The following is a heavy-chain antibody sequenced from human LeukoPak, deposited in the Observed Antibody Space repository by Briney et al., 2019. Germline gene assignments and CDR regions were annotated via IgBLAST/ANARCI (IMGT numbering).Heavy chain of an antibody. CDR1: GYTFTVYY. J-gene: IGHJ4*02. CDR2: INPNSGGT. D-gene: IGHD3-16*02. V-gene: IGHV1-2*02. CDR3: ARPAMITFGGVIVYSFDY. Sequence: ASVKVSRKASGYTFTVYYMHWVRQAPGQGLEWMGWINPNSGGTNYAQKFQGRVTMTRDTSISTAYMELSRLRSDDTAVYYCARPAMITFGGVIVYSFDYWGQGTLVTVSS.